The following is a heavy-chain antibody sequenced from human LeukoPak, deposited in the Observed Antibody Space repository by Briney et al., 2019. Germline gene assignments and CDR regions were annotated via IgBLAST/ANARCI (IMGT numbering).Heavy chain of an antibody. Sequence: GGSLRLYCAASGFTFSSYSMNWVRQAPGKGLEWGSYISGSSSTIYYADSVKGRFTISRDNGKNTLYLQMNSLRAEDTAVYYCARGSTYYDSSGQVPFDYWGQGTLVTVSS. J-gene: IGHJ4*02. CDR2: ISGSSSTI. CDR1: GFTFSSYS. V-gene: IGHV3-48*01. CDR3: ARGSTYYDSSGQVPFDY. D-gene: IGHD3-22*01.